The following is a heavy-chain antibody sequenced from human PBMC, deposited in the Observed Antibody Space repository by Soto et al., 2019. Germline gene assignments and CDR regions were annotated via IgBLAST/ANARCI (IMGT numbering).Heavy chain of an antibody. J-gene: IGHJ4*02. V-gene: IGHV3-23*01. Sequence: GGSLRLSCAASGFTFSSYAMSWVRQAPGKGLEWVSAISGSGGSTYYADSVKGRFTISRDNSKNTLYLQMNSLRAEDTAVYYCAKFFCARFGELFYDDYWGQGTLVTVSS. CDR3: AKFFCARFGELFYDDY. D-gene: IGHD3-10*01. CDR1: GFTFSSYA. CDR2: ISGSGGST.